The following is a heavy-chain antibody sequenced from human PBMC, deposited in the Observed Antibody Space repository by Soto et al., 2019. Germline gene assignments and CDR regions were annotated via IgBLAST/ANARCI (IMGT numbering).Heavy chain of an antibody. V-gene: IGHV3-23*01. CDR2: IRASGVTP. D-gene: IGHD1-26*01. Sequence: DVQLLDSGGGLVQPGRSLRLSCAASGFTFSNYAMSWVRQAPGKGLEWVSTIRASGVTPFYADSARGRFTISRDNSKNTLSLQMNSLTADDTAIYYCAKGAIGRLDYWGQGTLGTVSS. J-gene: IGHJ4*02. CDR3: AKGAIGRLDY. CDR1: GFTFSNYA.